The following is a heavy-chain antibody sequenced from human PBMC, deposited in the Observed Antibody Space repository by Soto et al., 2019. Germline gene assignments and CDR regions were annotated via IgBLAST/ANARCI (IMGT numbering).Heavy chain of an antibody. CDR1: GFTFSDHY. D-gene: IGHD3-3*01. V-gene: IGHV3-11*01. Sequence: PGGSLRLSCAASGFTFSDHYMSRIRQAPGKGLEWLSYIGSSGTTIFYADSVKGRFTISRDNDKNSIYLEMNSLRAEDTAVYYCARDKYFDFWTNPLDVPYYYGMDVWGQGTTVTVSS. CDR2: IGSSGTTI. J-gene: IGHJ6*02. CDR3: ARDKYFDFWTNPLDVPYYYGMDV.